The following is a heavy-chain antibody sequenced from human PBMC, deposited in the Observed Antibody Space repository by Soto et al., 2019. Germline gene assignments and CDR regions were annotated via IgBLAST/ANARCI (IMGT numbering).Heavy chain of an antibody. J-gene: IGHJ4*02. D-gene: IGHD2-8*01. CDR2: IKQDGSVK. CDR1: GFTFTNYW. CDR3: ARYRYAACDLDY. Sequence: GGSLRLSCAASGFTFTNYWMSWVRQAPGKGLEWVAKIKQDGSVKEYVDSVKGRFTTSRDNADSSLFLVMNSLRAEDTAVYYCARYRYAACDLDYWGQGTMVTVYS. V-gene: IGHV3-7*03.